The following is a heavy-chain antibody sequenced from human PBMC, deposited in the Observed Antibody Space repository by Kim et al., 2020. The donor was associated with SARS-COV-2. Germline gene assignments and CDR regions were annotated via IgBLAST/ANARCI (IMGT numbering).Heavy chain of an antibody. D-gene: IGHD2-2*01. J-gene: IGHJ5*02. V-gene: IGHV3-21*01. Sequence: DPVKGRYTISRDNAKNALYLQMNSLRAEDTAVYYCARTADQLQILNWFDPWGQGTLVTVSS. CDR3: ARTADQLQILNWFDP.